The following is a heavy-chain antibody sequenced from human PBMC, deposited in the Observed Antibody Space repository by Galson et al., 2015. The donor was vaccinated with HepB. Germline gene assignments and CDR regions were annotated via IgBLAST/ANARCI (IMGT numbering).Heavy chain of an antibody. V-gene: IGHV4-34*01. CDR2: INHSGST. CDR1: GGSFSGYY. CDR3: ARGLSSWGYYYGMDV. Sequence: LSLTCAVYGGSFSGYYWSWIRQPPGKGLEWIGEINHSGSTNYNPFLKSRATISVDTSKNQFSLKLSSVTAADTAVYYCARGLSSWGYYYGMDVWGQGTTVTVSS. D-gene: IGHD6-13*01. J-gene: IGHJ6*02.